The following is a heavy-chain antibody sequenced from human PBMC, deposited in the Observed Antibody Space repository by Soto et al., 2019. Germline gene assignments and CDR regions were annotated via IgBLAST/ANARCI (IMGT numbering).Heavy chain of an antibody. D-gene: IGHD3-9*01. CDR1: GLSLTTSGIG. CDR2: IYWDNDK. J-gene: IGHJ5*02. CDR3: AHRGYFNRGWQCVWFDP. Sequence: SAPTLVNPTHTLTLTVALSGLSLTTSGIGVGWIRQPPGKALEWLALIYWDNDKRYSASLQSRLTITKDTSKNQVVLTMTNMDPMDTATYYCAHRGYFNRGWQCVWFDPWGQGTLVTVSS. V-gene: IGHV2-5*02.